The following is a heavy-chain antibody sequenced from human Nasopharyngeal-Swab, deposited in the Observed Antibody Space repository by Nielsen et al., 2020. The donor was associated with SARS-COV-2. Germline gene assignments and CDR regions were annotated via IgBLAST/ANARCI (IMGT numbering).Heavy chain of an antibody. J-gene: IGHJ4*02. D-gene: IGHD2-2*01. Sequence: GESLKISCAASGFTFSSYWMSWVRQAPGKGLEWVAHIKQSGSGQYYVDSMKGRFTISRDNAKNSLSLQMNSLRAEDTAVYYCARYCSTTSCPMVFDYWGQGTLVTVSS. CDR2: IKQSGSGQ. V-gene: IGHV3-7*01. CDR1: GFTFSSYW. CDR3: ARYCSTTSCPMVFDY.